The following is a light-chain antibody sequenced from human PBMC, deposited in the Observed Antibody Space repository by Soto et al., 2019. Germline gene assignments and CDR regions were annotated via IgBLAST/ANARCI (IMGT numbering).Light chain of an antibody. J-gene: IGKJ1*01. CDR1: QSVRSNY. CDR3: QQYRDLPQT. Sequence: EIVLTQSPGTLSLSPGERATLSCRASQSVRSNYLPWYQQKPGQAPRLLIYNSSTRATGIPDRFSGSGSGTDFTLTISRLEPEDFALYYCQQYRDLPQTFGQGTQVEIK. CDR2: NSS. V-gene: IGKV3-20*01.